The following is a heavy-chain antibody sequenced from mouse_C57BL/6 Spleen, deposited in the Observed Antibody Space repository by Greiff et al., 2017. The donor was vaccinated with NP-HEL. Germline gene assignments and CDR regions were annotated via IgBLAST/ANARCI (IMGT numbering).Heavy chain of an antibody. J-gene: IGHJ4*01. CDR1: GFTFSSYA. D-gene: IGHD1-1*01. V-gene: IGHV5-4*03. Sequence: EVMLVESGGGLVKPGGSLKLSCAASGFTFSSYAMSWVRQTPEKRLEWVATISDGGSYTYYPDNVKGRFTISRDNAKNNLYLQMSHLKSEDTAMYYCARGSITTVVEDAMDYWGQGTSVTVSS. CDR2: ISDGGSYT. CDR3: ARGSITTVVEDAMDY.